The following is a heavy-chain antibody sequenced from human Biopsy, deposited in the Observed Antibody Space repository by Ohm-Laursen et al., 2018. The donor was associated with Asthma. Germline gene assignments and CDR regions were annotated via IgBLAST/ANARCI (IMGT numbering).Heavy chain of an antibody. D-gene: IGHD3-3*01. CDR1: GFTFSSYA. J-gene: IGHJ4*02. CDR2: ISYDGSNK. Sequence: SLRLSCTASGFTFSSYAMHWVRQAQGKGLEWVAVISYDGSNKYYADSVKGRFTISRDNSKDTLYLQMNSLRAEDTAVYYCASQSSGPDFWSGYYYFDYWGQGTLVTVSS. CDR3: ASQSSGPDFWSGYYYFDY. V-gene: IGHV3-30*04.